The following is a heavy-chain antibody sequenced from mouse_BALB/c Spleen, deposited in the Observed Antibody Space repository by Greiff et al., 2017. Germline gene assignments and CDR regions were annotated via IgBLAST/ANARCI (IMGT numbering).Heavy chain of an antibody. J-gene: IGHJ4*01. V-gene: IGHV1-15*01. CDR2: IDPETGGT. D-gene: IGHD2-14*01. CDR1: GYTFTDYE. CDR3: NRYGYAMDY. Sequence: VKLQESGAELVRPGASVTLSCKASGYTFTDYEMHWVKQTPVHGLEWIGAIDPETGGTAYNQKFKGKATLTADKSSSTAYMELRSLTSEDSAVYYCNRYGYAMDYWGQGTSVTVSS.